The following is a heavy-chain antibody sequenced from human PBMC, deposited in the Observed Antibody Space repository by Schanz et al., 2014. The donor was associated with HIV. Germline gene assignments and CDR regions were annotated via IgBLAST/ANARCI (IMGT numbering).Heavy chain of an antibody. CDR2: LWYDGTNT. CDR3: AGPLLYDSLDV. CDR1: GFTFSTYG. V-gene: IGHV3-33*01. J-gene: IGHJ6*02. D-gene: IGHD3-22*01. Sequence: QVQLVESGGGVVQPGTSLRLSCAVSGFTFSTYGMHWVRQAPGKGLDWVAALWYDGTNTLYADSVKGRFTISRDNSKNTLYLQMNSLRAEDTAVYYCAGPLLYDSLDVWGQGTTVTVSS.